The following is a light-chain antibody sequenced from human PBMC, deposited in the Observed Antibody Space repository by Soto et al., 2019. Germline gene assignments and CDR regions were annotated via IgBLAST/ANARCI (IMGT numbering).Light chain of an antibody. J-gene: IGKJ5*01. CDR3: QQLNSFPST. CDR1: QGISSS. CDR2: AAS. Sequence: IQLTQSPSSLSASVGDRVAITCRASQGISSSLVWYQQKPGKAPKLLIYAASTLQSGVPSRFSGSGSGTDFTLTISSLPPEDSATYYCQQLNSFPSTFGQGTLLEIK. V-gene: IGKV1-9*01.